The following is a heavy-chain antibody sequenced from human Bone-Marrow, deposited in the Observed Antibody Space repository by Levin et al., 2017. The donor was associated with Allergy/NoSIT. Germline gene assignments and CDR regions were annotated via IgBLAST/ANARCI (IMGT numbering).Heavy chain of an antibody. J-gene: IGHJ5*02. Sequence: GESLKISCAASGFTFSSYGMHWVRQAPGKGLEWVAVIWYDGSNKYYADSVKGRFTISRDNSKNTLYLQMNSLRAEDTAVYYCARDHYYYDSTQGGAHNNWFDPWGQGTLVTVSS. CDR3: ARDHYYYDSTQGGAHNNWFDP. CDR2: IWYDGSNK. D-gene: IGHD3-22*01. V-gene: IGHV3-33*01. CDR1: GFTFSSYG.